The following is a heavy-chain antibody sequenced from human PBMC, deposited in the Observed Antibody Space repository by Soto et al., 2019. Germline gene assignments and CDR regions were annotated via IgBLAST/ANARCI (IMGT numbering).Heavy chain of an antibody. CDR2: IIPMFGKA. V-gene: IGHV1-69*12. Sequence: QVQLVQSGAEVKKPGSSVKVSCKASGGTVRNYAVNWVRQAPGQGPEWMGGIIPMFGKAMYAENFKGRVRLTADESTGTAYMELRSLRSEDPAVYYCATDTRGYDAFDIWGQGTMVTVTS. CDR1: GGTVRNYA. D-gene: IGHD3-22*01. CDR3: ATDTRGYDAFDI. J-gene: IGHJ3*02.